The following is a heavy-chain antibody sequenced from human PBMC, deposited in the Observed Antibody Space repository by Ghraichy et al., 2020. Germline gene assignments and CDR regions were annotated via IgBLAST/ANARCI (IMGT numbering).Heavy chain of an antibody. V-gene: IGHV4-61*02. CDR3: TREGPTSSYFDY. CDR1: GGSISSGGYY. J-gene: IGHJ4*02. CDR2: VFSSGRT. Sequence: SETLSLTCSVSGGSISSGGYYWSWIRQSAGKELEFLGRVFSSGRTNYNPFLKGRVTVSVETSKNQFSLELTSVTAADPAIYYCTREGPTSSYFDYWGQGTLITVSS.